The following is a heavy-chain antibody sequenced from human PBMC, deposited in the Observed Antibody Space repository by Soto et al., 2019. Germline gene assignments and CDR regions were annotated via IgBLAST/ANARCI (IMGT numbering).Heavy chain of an antibody. CDR1: GFAFSNYA. CDR3: ASDASGTLDY. D-gene: IGHD3-10*01. V-gene: IGHV3-33*01. J-gene: IGHJ4*02. CDR2: IWYDGSNK. Sequence: QLQLVESGGGVVQPGRSLRLSCAASGFAFSNYAMHWARQAPGKGLEWVAVIWYDGSNKNYVDSVKGRFTISRDNFNNSLYVQMHRLREEDTAVYYCASDASGTLDYWGQRPLVPVSP.